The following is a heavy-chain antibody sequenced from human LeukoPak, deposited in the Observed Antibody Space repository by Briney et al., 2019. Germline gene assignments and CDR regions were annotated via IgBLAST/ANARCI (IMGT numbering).Heavy chain of an antibody. CDR1: GGSISSGDYY. D-gene: IGHD6-19*01. CDR2: IYYSGST. CDR3: ARALMGWNYFHY. V-gene: IGHV4-30-4*08. J-gene: IGHJ4*02. Sequence: SETLSLTCTVSGGSISSGDYYWSWIRQPPGKGLEWIGYIYYSGSTYYNPSLKSRVTISVDMSKNQFSLKLSSVTAADTAVYYCARALMGWNYFHYWGQGTLVTVSS.